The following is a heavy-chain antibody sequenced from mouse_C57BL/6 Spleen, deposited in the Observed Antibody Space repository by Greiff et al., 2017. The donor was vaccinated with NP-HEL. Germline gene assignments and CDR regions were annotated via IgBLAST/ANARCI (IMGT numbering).Heavy chain of an antibody. Sequence: EVQVVESGGGLVKPGGSLKLSCAASGFTFSSYAMSWVRQTPEKRLEWVATISDGGSYTYYPDNVKGRFTISRDNAKNHLYLQMSHLKSEDTAMYYCAREGSTMVPYYFDYWGQGTTLTVSS. CDR3: AREGSTMVPYYFDY. CDR1: GFTFSSYA. J-gene: IGHJ2*01. V-gene: IGHV5-4*01. CDR2: ISDGGSYT. D-gene: IGHD2-2*01.